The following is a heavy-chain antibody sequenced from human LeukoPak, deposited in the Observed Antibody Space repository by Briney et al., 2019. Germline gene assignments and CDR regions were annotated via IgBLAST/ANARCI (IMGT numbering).Heavy chain of an antibody. J-gene: IGHJ4*02. CDR3: ARDPTYGSGSYDY. V-gene: IGHV3-48*03. Sequence: PGGSLRLSCAASGFTFSSYGMNWVRQAPGKGLEWVSYISSRGSTIYYADSVKGRFTISRDNAKNSLYLQMNSLRAEDTAVYYCARDPTYGSGSYDYWGQGTLVTVSS. CDR1: GFTFSSYG. D-gene: IGHD3-10*01. CDR2: ISSRGSTI.